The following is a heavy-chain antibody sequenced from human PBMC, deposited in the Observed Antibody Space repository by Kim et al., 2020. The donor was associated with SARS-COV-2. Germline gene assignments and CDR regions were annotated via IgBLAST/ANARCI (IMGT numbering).Heavy chain of an antibody. D-gene: IGHD3-10*01. CDR3: ARVTMVQGFTVDY. J-gene: IGHJ4*02. CDR1: GFTFSSYS. Sequence: GGSLRLSCAASGFTFSSYSMNWVRQAPGKGLEWVSSISSSSSYIYYADSVKGRFTISRDNAKNSLYLQMNSLRAEDTAVYYCARVTMVQGFTVDYWGQGTLVTVSS. V-gene: IGHV3-21*01. CDR2: ISSSSSYI.